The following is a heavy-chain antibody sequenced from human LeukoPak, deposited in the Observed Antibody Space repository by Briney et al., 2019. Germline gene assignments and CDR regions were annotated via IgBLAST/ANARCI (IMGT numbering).Heavy chain of an antibody. D-gene: IGHD3-22*01. CDR2: INPSSGRT. CDR1: GYTFTSYY. J-gene: IGHJ6*02. CDR3: ARGEVVTDPYYYYGMDV. Sequence: ASVRVSCKASGYTFTSYYMNWVRQAPGQGLEWMGIINPSSGRTTYAQKFQGRVTMTTDTSTSTAYMELRSLRSDDTAVYYCARGEVVTDPYYYYGMDVWGQGTTVTVSS. V-gene: IGHV1-46*01.